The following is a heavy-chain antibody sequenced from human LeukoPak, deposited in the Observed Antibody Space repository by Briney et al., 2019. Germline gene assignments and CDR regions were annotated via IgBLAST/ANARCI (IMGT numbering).Heavy chain of an antibody. CDR1: GFMFSSYG. J-gene: IGHJ4*02. CDR2: IWDDGSNK. V-gene: IGHV3-33*01. D-gene: IGHD1-26*01. CDR3: ARDLGGSYGNFDY. Sequence: PGGSLRLSCEASGFMFSSYGMHWVRHAPGKGLEWVAVIWDDGSNKYYADSVQGRFTISRDNSRNTLFLQMNSLRAEDTAVHYCARDLGGSYGNFDYWGQGTPVTVSS.